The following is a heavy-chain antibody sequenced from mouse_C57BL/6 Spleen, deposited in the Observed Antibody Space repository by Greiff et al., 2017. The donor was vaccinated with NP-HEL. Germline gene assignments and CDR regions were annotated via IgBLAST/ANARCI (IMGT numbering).Heavy chain of an antibody. V-gene: IGHV5-6*01. CDR2: ISSGGSYT. D-gene: IGHD1-1*01. Sequence: EVQLVESGGDLVKPGGSLKLSCAASGFTFSSYGMSWVRQTPDKRLEWVATISSGGSYTYYPDSVKGRFTISRDNAKNTLYLQMSSLKSEDTAMYYGARLGYYYGSSYWYVDVWGTGTTVTVSS. J-gene: IGHJ1*03. CDR1: GFTFSSYG. CDR3: ARLGYYYGSSYWYVDV.